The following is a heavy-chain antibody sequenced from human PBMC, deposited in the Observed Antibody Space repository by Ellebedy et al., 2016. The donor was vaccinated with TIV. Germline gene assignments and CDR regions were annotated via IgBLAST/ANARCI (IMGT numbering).Heavy chain of an antibody. CDR2: LNPNSGDT. CDR1: RSTLNNND. D-gene: IGHD5-24*01. V-gene: IGHV1-2*04. CDR3: ARQEMATIGDSFDI. Sequence: ASVKVSCKASRSTLNNNDINWVRQASGQGLEWMGWLNPNSGDTNYAQKFQGWVTMTRDTSISTAYMELSRLRSDDTADYYCARQEMATIGDSFDIWGQGTMVTVSS. J-gene: IGHJ3*02.